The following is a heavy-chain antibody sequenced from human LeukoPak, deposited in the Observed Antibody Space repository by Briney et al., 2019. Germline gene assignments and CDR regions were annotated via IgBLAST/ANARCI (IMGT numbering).Heavy chain of an antibody. CDR1: GGTFSSYA. V-gene: IGHV1-69*13. Sequence: GASVKVSCKASGGTFSSYAISWVRQAPGQGLEWMGGIIPIFGTANYAQKFQGRVTITADESTSTAYMELSRLRSDDTAVYYCARANYDFWSGYLVDYWGQGTLVTVSS. J-gene: IGHJ4*02. CDR3: ARANYDFWSGYLVDY. CDR2: IIPIFGTA. D-gene: IGHD3-3*01.